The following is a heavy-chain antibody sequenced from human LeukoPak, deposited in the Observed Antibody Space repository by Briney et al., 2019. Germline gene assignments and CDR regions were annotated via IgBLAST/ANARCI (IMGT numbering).Heavy chain of an antibody. Sequence: PSETLSLTCTVSGGSISSGSYYRSWIRQPAGKGLEWIGRIYTSGSTNYNPSLKSRVTISVDTSKNQFSLKLSSVTAADTAVYYCAQQPWGYCSSTSCPKGAFDIWGQGTMVTVSS. J-gene: IGHJ3*02. CDR2: IYTSGST. CDR3: AQQPWGYCSSTSCPKGAFDI. D-gene: IGHD2-2*01. CDR1: GGSISSGSYY. V-gene: IGHV4-61*02.